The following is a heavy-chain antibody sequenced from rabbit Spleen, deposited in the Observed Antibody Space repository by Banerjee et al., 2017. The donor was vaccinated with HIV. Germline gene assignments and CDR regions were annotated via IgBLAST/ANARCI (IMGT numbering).Heavy chain of an antibody. D-gene: IGHD7-1*01. Sequence: QEQLVESGGGLVQPEGSLTLTCTASGFSFSSSYWICWVRQAPGKGLEWIACINAGSSGSTYYASWAKGRFTISKASSTTVTLQTTSLTAADTATYFCARGAVVSDYRLDLWGPGTLVTVS. CDR2: INAGSSGST. CDR3: ARGAVVSDYRLDL. CDR1: GFSFSSSYW. J-gene: IGHJ3*01. V-gene: IGHV1S45*01.